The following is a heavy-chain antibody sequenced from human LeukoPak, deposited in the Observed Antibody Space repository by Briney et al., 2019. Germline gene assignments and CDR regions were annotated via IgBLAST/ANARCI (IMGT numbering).Heavy chain of an antibody. Sequence: GGSLRLSCAASGFTFSSYGMNWVRQAPGKGLEWVSYISSSGSTMYYADSVKGRFTISRDNAKNSLYLQMNSLRAEDTAVYYCARDLLRWGQGTLVTVSS. V-gene: IGHV3-48*03. CDR2: ISSSGSTM. D-gene: IGHD5-24*01. CDR3: ARDLLR. CDR1: GFTFSSYG. J-gene: IGHJ4*02.